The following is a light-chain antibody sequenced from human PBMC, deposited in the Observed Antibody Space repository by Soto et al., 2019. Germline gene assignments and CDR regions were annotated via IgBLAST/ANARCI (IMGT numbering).Light chain of an antibody. CDR1: HDISNN. V-gene: IGKV1-16*01. J-gene: IGKJ2*01. CDR2: AAT. Sequence: DIQMTQSPSSLSASVGDRVTITCRASHDISNNLDWFQQKPGKAPKSLIYAATRLHGGVPSRFSGSGSGTDFTLTISSLQPEDFATYYCQQYRSYPYTFGQGTRLEIK. CDR3: QQYRSYPYT.